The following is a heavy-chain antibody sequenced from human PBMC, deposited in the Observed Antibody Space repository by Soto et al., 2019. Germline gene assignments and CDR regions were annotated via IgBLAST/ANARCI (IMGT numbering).Heavy chain of an antibody. CDR2: IDTNNGRT. D-gene: IGHD1-1*01. J-gene: IGHJ4*02. Sequence: ASVKVSSKASGVTFTGSSIHWARQAHGQNLQWLGWIDTNNGRTKYSQSFQGRVTISRDTSASTAYMELNSLKSEDTAVYYCARGHWTQTLADYYLDSWAQGTLVTVSS. CDR1: GVTFTGSS. V-gene: IGHV1-3*04. CDR3: ARGHWTQTLADYYLDS.